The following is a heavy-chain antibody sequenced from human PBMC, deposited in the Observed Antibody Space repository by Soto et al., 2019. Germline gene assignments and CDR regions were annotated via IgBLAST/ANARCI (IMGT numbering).Heavy chain of an antibody. Sequence: SQTLSLTCAISVDSVSSNSAAWNWIRQSPSRGLEWLGRTYYRSKWYKDYAVSVKSRITINPDTSKNQFSLQLNSVTPEDTAVYYCVRASLDAVTTYSYYNMDVWGKGTTVTVSS. V-gene: IGHV6-1*01. CDR1: VDSVSSNSAA. CDR3: VRASLDAVTTYSYYNMDV. CDR2: TYYRSKWYK. J-gene: IGHJ6*03. D-gene: IGHD1-1*01.